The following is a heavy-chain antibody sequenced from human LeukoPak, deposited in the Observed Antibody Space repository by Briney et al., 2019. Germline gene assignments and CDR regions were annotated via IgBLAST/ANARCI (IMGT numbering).Heavy chain of an antibody. V-gene: IGHV1-69*13. D-gene: IGHD2-2*02. CDR2: IIPIFGTA. CDR3: ARYYCSSTSCYRDSNWFDP. Sequence: GASVKVSCKASGGTFSSYAISWVRQAPGQGLEWMGGIIPIFGTANYAQKFQGRVTITADESTSTAYMELSSLRSEDTAVYYCARYYCSSTSCYRDSNWFDPWGQGTLVTVSS. CDR1: GGTFSSYA. J-gene: IGHJ5*02.